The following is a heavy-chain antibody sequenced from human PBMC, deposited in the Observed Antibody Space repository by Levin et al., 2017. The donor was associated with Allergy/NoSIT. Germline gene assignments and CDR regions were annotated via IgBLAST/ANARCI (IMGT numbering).Heavy chain of an antibody. V-gene: IGHV4-4*02. J-gene: IGHJ5*02. CDR2: IHHTGTT. D-gene: IGHD2-2*01. CDR3: ARGVVYCSSSNCYFSTLRFDP. Sequence: KTGGSLRLSCAVSGGSITSSDWWSWVRQPPGKALEWIGEIHHTGTTNYSPSIKSQVTISVDKSRNQFSLKLSSVTAADTAVYYCARGVVYCSSSNCYFSTLRFDPWGQGTLVTVSS. CDR1: GGSITSSDW.